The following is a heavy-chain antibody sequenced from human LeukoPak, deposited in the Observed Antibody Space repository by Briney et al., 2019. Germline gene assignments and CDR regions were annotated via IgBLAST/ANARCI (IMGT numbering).Heavy chain of an antibody. V-gene: IGHV4-34*09. CDR2: IHHSGST. Sequence: NPSETLSLTCAVYGGSFSGYYWSWIRQPPGKGLEWIGYIHHSGSTYYNPSLKSRVIISVDTSKNQFSLKLNSVTAADTAVYYCARNPRNKLLDYWGQGTLVTVSS. CDR1: GGSFSGYY. J-gene: IGHJ4*02. D-gene: IGHD1/OR15-1a*01. CDR3: ARNPRNKLLDY.